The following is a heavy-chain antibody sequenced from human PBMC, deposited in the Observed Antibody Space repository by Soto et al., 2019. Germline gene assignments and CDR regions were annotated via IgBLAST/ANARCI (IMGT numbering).Heavy chain of an antibody. CDR2: ISGSGGST. J-gene: IGHJ1*01. V-gene: IGHV3-23*01. CDR1: GFTFSSYA. D-gene: IGHD5-12*01. Sequence: GGSLRLSCAASGFTFSSYAMSWVRQAPGKGLEWVSAISGSGGSTYYADSVKGRFTISRDNSKNTLYLQMNSLRAEDTAVYYCAKPLWKGDGYNIGAEYFQHWGQGTLVTVSS. CDR3: AKPLWKGDGYNIGAEYFQH.